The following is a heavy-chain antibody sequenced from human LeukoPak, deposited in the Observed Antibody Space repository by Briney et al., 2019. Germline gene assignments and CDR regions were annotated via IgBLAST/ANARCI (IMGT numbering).Heavy chain of an antibody. CDR1: GDSISGYY. CDR2: VYTSGST. V-gene: IGHV4-4*09. CDR3: ARLKTSFNYFDY. J-gene: IGHJ4*02. Sequence: SETLSLTCTVSGDSISGYYWTWIRQPPGKGLEWIGYVYTSGSTNYNPSLKSRVTISVDTSKNQFSLKLSSVTAADTALYYCARLKTSFNYFDYWGQGTLVIVSS. D-gene: IGHD6-6*01.